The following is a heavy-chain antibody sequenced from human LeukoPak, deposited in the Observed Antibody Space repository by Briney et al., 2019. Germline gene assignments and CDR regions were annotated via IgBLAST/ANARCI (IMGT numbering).Heavy chain of an antibody. CDR3: ARCPPRDFDTSGFYYNY. CDR2: INHSGST. V-gene: IGHV4-34*01. D-gene: IGHD3-22*01. J-gene: IGHJ4*02. CDR1: GGSFSGYY. Sequence: SETLSLTCAIYGGSFSGYYWSWFRQPPGKGLEWIGEINHSGSTNYDPSLESRVTISEDMSKNQFSLKLTSVTAADTAVYYCARCPPRDFDTSGFYYNYWGQGILVTVSS.